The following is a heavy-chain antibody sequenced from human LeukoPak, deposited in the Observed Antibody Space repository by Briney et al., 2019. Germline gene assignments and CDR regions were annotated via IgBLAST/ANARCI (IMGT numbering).Heavy chain of an antibody. Sequence: PGGSLRLSCAASRFTSSSYEMNWVRQAPGKGLEWVSYISSSGNTRYYADSVEGRFTISRDNAKNSLYLQMNSLRAEDTGVYYCARESRQMATLIDYWGQGTLVTVSS. CDR3: ARESRQMATLIDY. CDR1: RFTSSSYE. CDR2: ISSSGNTR. V-gene: IGHV3-48*03. D-gene: IGHD5-24*01. J-gene: IGHJ4*02.